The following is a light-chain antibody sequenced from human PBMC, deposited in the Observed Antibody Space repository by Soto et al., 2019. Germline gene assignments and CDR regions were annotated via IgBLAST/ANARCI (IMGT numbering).Light chain of an antibody. CDR2: DAS. J-gene: IGKJ1*01. CDR3: QQRGT. CDR1: QSVSSY. Sequence: EIVLTQSPATLSLSPGERATLSCRASQSVSSYLAWYQQKPGQAPRLLIYDASNRATGSPARFSGSGSGTDFTLTISSLEPEDFAVYYCQQRGTFGQGTKVDIK. V-gene: IGKV3-11*01.